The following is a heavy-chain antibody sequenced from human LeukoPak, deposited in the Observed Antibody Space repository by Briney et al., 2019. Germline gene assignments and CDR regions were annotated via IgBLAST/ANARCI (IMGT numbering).Heavy chain of an antibody. V-gene: IGHV4-31*03. D-gene: IGHD3-10*01. Sequence: SDTLSLTCTVSGGSISSGGYYWSWIRQHPGKGLEWIGYIYYSGSTYYNPSLKSRVTISVDTSKNQFSLKLSSVTAADTAVYYCARDSITMPYYFDYWGQGTLVTVSS. J-gene: IGHJ4*02. CDR1: GGSISSGGYY. CDR2: IYYSGST. CDR3: ARDSITMPYYFDY.